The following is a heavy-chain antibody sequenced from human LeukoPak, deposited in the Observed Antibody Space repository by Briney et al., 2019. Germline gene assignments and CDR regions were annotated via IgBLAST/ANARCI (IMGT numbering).Heavy chain of an antibody. CDR1: GFTFSSYS. V-gene: IGHV3-48*04. D-gene: IGHD6-13*01. J-gene: IGHJ4*02. CDR2: ISSSSTTI. CDR3: ARMWGSSWSYFDY. Sequence: GGSLRLSCAASGFTFSSYSMNWVRQAPGKGLEWVSYISSSSTTIYYADSVKGRFTISRDNAKNSLYLQMNSLRAEDTAVYYCARMWGSSWSYFDYWGQGTLVTVSS.